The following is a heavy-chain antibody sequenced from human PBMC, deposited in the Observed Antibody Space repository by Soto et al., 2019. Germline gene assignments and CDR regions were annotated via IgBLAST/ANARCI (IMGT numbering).Heavy chain of an antibody. CDR3: AKKGYYPSGKINLFDS. CDR2: VDHSGRT. V-gene: IGHV4-38-2*01. J-gene: IGHJ4*02. D-gene: IGHD3-10*01. Sequence: LTCAVSGYSINSDYYWGWIRQPPGKGLEWIGSVDHSGRTYYSPSLRSRLTIFIDTSKNQFSLRLTSVTAADTAMYFCAKKGYYPSGKINLFDSWGPGTLVTVSS. CDR1: GYSINSDYY.